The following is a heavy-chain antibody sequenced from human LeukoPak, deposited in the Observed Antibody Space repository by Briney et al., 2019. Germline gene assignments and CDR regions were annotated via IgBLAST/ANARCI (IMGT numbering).Heavy chain of an antibody. V-gene: IGHV4-61*01. CDR2: IYYSGST. Sequence: SETLSLTCTVSGGSVSSSSYYWTWIRQPPGKRLEYIGYIYYSGSTNYNRSFKSRVTMSVDTSKNQFSLRLSSVTAADTAVYYCASVYNYGMDVWGQGTTVIVSS. CDR3: ASVYNYGMDV. CDR1: GGSVSSSSYY. J-gene: IGHJ6*02.